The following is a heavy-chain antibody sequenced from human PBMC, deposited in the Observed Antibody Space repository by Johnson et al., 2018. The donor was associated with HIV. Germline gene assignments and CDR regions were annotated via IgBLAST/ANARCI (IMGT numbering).Heavy chain of an antibody. J-gene: IGHJ3*02. V-gene: IGHV3-30-3*01. CDR3: ARDPRLGELKIARRGYAFDI. Sequence: VQLVESGGGVVQPGRSLRLSCAASGFTFSSYAMHWVRQAPGKGLEWVAVISYDGSNKYYADYVKGRFTISRDNSKNTLYRQMNRLIDEDTAVYYCARDPRLGELKIARRGYAFDIWGQGTMVTVSS. CDR2: ISYDGSNK. D-gene: IGHD3-16*01. CDR1: GFTFSSYA.